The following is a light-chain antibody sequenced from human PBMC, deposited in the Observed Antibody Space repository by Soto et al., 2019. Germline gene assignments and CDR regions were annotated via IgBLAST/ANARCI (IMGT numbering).Light chain of an antibody. CDR3: QVWESSSDHVV. CDR2: DDS. Sequence: SYELTQPPSVSVAPGQTARSTCGGNNIGSKSVHWYQQKPGQAPVLVVYDDSDRPSGIPERFSGSNSGNTATLTISRVEAGDEADYYCQVWESSSDHVVFGGGTKLTVL. V-gene: IGLV3-21*02. CDR1: NIGSKS. J-gene: IGLJ2*01.